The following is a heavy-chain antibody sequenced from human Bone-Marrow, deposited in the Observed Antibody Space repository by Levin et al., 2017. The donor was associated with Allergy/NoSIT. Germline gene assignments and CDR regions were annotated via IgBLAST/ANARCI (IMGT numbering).Heavy chain of an antibody. CDR3: ARAGDWESSVWYGTKDYAMEF. Sequence: SQTLSLTCTVSGVSINNYFWSWIRQPPGKGLEWIGYIYSTASSSYNPSLKNRVTMSIETSKNQVSLKLRSVTAADPAVYYCARAGDWESSVWYGTKDYAMEFWGQGTTVTVSS. J-gene: IGHJ6*02. V-gene: IGHV4-59*01. CDR1: GVSINNYF. D-gene: IGHD6-19*01. CDR2: IYSTASS.